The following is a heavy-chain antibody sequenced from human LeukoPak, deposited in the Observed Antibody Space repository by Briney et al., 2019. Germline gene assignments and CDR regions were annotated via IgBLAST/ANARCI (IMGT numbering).Heavy chain of an antibody. CDR3: ARGDTVTTYYFDY. V-gene: IGHV3-30*04. CDR2: ILYDGSNK. D-gene: IGHD4-17*01. Sequence: PGRSLRLSCAASGFTFSSYAIHWVRQAPGKGLERVAVILYDGSNKYYADSVKGRFTISRDNSKNTLYLQMNSLRAEDTAAYYCARGDTVTTYYFDYWGQGTLVTVSS. CDR1: GFTFSSYA. J-gene: IGHJ4*02.